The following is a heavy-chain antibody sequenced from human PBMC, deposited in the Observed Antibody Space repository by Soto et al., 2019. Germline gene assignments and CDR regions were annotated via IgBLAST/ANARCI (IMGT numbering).Heavy chain of an antibody. V-gene: IGHV3-30-3*01. D-gene: IGHD3-22*01. CDR3: ARDYYDSSGPYYGGEGY. Sequence: GGSLRLSCAASGFTFSSYAMHWVRQAPGKGLEWVAVISYDGSNKYYADSVKGRFTISRDNSKNTLYLQMNSLRAEDTAVYYCARDYYDSSGPYYGGEGYWGQGTLVTVSS. J-gene: IGHJ4*02. CDR2: ISYDGSNK. CDR1: GFTFSSYA.